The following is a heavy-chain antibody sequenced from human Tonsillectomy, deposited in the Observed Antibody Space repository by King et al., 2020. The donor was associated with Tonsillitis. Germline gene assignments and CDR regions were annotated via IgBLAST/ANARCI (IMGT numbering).Heavy chain of an antibody. CDR3: ARDSGSSWFRRQYYFDY. Sequence: QLVQSGAEVKKPGASVKVSCKASGYTFTGQYMHWVREAPGQGLEWMGWINPNSGGTDYAQKFQGRFTMTRDTSIITSYMELNGLRSDDTAVYYCARDSGSSWFRRQYYFDYWGQGTLVTVSS. V-gene: IGHV1-2*02. CDR1: GYTFTGQY. CDR2: INPNSGGT. D-gene: IGHD6-13*01. J-gene: IGHJ4*02.